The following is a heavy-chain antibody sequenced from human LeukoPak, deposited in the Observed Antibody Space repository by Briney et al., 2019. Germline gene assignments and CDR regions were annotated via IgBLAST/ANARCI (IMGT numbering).Heavy chain of an antibody. CDR2: ISYDGSNK. Sequence: GRSLRLSCAASGFTFSSYAMHWVRQAPGKGLEWVAVISYDGSNKYYADSVKGRFTISRDNPKNTLYLQMNSLRAEDTAVYYCARDRGYGVSDAFDIWGQGTMVTVSS. CDR3: ARDRGYGVSDAFDI. J-gene: IGHJ3*02. V-gene: IGHV3-30*04. CDR1: GFTFSSYA. D-gene: IGHD4-17*01.